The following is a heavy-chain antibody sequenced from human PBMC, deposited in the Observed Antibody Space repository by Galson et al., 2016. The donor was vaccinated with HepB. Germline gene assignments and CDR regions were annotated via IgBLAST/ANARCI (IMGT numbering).Heavy chain of an antibody. CDR2: TYNTGTI. Sequence: TLSLTCTVSGGSISSGGHSWTWIRQHAVKGLEWIGYTYNTGTIYNNPSLKSRVSISVDTSKNQFSLKLTSVTAADTAVSLCARGGYALEYWGQGILVTVS. D-gene: IGHD2-15*01. CDR1: GGSISSGGHS. CDR3: ARGGYALEY. J-gene: IGHJ4*02. V-gene: IGHV4-31*03.